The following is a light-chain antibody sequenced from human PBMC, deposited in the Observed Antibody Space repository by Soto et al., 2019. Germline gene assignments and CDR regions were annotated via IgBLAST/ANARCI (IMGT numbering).Light chain of an antibody. CDR1: QSISSSY. J-gene: IGKJ2*01. CDR2: GVS. V-gene: IGKV3-20*01. Sequence: TQSPSTLPASVGDRVTITCRASQSISSSYLAWYQRKPGQAPRLLIYGVSTRATGIPHRFSGSGSGTDFTLNISRLEPEDCGVYYCQQYGGSPPYTFGQGTRLEIK. CDR3: QQYGGSPPYT.